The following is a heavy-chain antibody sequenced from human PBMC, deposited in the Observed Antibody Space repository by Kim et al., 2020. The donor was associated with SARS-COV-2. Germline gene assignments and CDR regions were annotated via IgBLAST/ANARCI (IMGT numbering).Heavy chain of an antibody. Sequence: GGSLRLSCAASGFTFSSYAMNWVRQAPGKGLEWVSAISGSGGSTYYADSVKGRFTISRDNSKNTLYLQMNSLRAEDTAVYYCAKADCSSTSCFFDYWGQGTLVTGSS. CDR1: GFTFSSYA. CDR2: ISGSGGST. CDR3: AKADCSSTSCFFDY. D-gene: IGHD2-2*01. V-gene: IGHV3-23*01. J-gene: IGHJ4*02.